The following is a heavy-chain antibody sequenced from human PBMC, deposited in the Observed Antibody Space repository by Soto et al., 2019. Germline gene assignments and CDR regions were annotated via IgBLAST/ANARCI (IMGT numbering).Heavy chain of an antibody. J-gene: IGHJ6*02. CDR3: AHQTTSYTLDV. V-gene: IGHV4-4*02. Sequence: QVQLQESGPGLVKPSGTLSLTCAVSGGSIRGHYWWSWVRQTPGKGLEWIGEIYHGGATDYNPSLKSRVTISTDESKNQLSLKLSSVTAADTAVYYCAHQTTSYTLDVWGQGTTVTVSS. D-gene: IGHD1-1*01. CDR1: GGSIRGHYW. CDR2: IYHGGAT.